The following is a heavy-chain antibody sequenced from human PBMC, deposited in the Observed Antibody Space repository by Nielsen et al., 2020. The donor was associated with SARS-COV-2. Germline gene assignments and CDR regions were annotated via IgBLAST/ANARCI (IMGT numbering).Heavy chain of an antibody. CDR3: ARTDPGVPT. D-gene: IGHD7-27*01. Sequence: GESLKISCVASGFTFSDYYMTWIRQAPGKGQEWVSYISGRGDIIFYTDSVEGRFTISRDNAKNSLYLQMNSLRAEDTAVYYCARTDPGVPTWGQGTLVTVSS. J-gene: IGHJ5*02. V-gene: IGHV3-11*01. CDR1: GFTFSDYY. CDR2: ISGRGDII.